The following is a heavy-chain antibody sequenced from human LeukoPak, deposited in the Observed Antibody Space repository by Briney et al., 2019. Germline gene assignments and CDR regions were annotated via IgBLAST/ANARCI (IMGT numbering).Heavy chain of an antibody. CDR2: ISSSSSYI. J-gene: IGHJ4*02. D-gene: IGHD2-15*01. Sequence: GGSLRLSCAASGFTFSSYSMNWVRQAPGKGLEWVSSISSSSSYIYYADSVKGRFTISRDNAKNSLYLQMNSLSAEDTAVYYCARVDCSGGSCYSDYWGQGTLVTVSS. CDR1: GFTFSSYS. V-gene: IGHV3-21*01. CDR3: ARVDCSGGSCYSDY.